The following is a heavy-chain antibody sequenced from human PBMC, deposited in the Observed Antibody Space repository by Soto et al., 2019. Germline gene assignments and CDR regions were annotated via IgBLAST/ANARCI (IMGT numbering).Heavy chain of an antibody. CDR1: GFTFTSSA. V-gene: IGHV1-58*01. D-gene: IGHD3-10*01. CDR2: IVVGSGNT. J-gene: IGHJ4*02. Sequence: SVKVSCKASGFTFTSSAVQWVRQARGQRLEWIGWIVVGSGNTNYAQKFQERVTITRDMSTSTAYTELSSLRSEDTAVYYCATERNYGSGSYYSVDYWGQGTLVTVSS. CDR3: ATERNYGSGSYYSVDY.